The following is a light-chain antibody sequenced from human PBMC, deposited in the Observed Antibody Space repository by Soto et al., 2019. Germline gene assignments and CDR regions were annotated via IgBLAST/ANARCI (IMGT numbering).Light chain of an antibody. J-gene: IGLJ1*01. CDR3: AAWDDSLNGLV. CDR2: NNH. Sequence: QSVLTQPPSASGTPGQRVTISCSGSSSNIGSNTVNWYQQLPGTAPKLLIYNNHQRPSGVPDRFSCSKSGTSASLAISGLQSEDEADYYCAAWDDSLNGLVFGTGTKLTVL. CDR1: SSNIGSNT. V-gene: IGLV1-44*01.